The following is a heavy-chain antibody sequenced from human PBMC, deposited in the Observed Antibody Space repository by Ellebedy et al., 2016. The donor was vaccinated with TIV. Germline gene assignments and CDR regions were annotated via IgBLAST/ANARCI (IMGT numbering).Heavy chain of an antibody. J-gene: IGHJ3*02. CDR3: ATDGSYVDYRSPTHAFEI. Sequence: GESLKISCAASGFSFSSYWMSWVRQAPGKGLEWVANIRHDGSDKYYVDSVKGRFTISRDNAKNSLYLQMNSRRDEDTAVYYCATDGSYVDYRSPTHAFEIWGQGTMVTVSS. V-gene: IGHV3-7*01. D-gene: IGHD4-17*01. CDR2: IRHDGSDK. CDR1: GFSFSSYW.